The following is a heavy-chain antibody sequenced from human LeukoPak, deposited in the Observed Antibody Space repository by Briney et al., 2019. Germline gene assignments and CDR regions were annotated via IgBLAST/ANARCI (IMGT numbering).Heavy chain of an antibody. CDR2: INPSGGST. J-gene: IGHJ4*02. V-gene: IGHV1-46*01. CDR3: ARDRAYNDYDYCFDY. Sequence: ASVKVSCKASGYTFTGYYMHWVRQAPGQGLEWMGIINPSGGSTTYAQKFQGRVTMTRDTSTSTVYMELSSLRSEDTAVYYCARDRAYNDYDYCFDYWGQGTLVTVSS. D-gene: IGHD5-12*01. CDR1: GYTFTGYY.